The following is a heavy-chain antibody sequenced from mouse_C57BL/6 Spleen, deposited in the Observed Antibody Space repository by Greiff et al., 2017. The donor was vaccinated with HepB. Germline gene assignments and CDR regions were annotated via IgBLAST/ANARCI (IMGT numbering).Heavy chain of an antibody. CDR3: ARSYYGLWYFDV. CDR2: IYPGDGDT. J-gene: IGHJ1*03. V-gene: IGHV1-82*01. D-gene: IGHD1-1*01. Sequence: VQLQQSGPELVKPGASVKISCKASGYAFSSSWMNWVKQRPGKGLEWIGRIYPGDGDTNYNGKFKGKATLTADKSSSTAYMQLSSLTSEDSAVYFCARSYYGLWYFDVWGTGTTVTVSS. CDR1: GYAFSSSW.